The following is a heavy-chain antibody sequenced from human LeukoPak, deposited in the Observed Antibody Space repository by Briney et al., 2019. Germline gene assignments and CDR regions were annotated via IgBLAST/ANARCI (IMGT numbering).Heavy chain of an antibody. CDR1: GGSISSQY. Sequence: PSETLSLTCTVSGGSISSQYWSWIRQPPGKGLEWIGYIYYSGSTNYNPSLKSRVTISVDTSKNQFSLKLSSVTAADTAVYYCAREPRRNWFDPWGQGTLVTVSS. CDR2: IYYSGST. V-gene: IGHV4-59*11. D-gene: IGHD1-1*01. J-gene: IGHJ5*02. CDR3: AREPRRNWFDP.